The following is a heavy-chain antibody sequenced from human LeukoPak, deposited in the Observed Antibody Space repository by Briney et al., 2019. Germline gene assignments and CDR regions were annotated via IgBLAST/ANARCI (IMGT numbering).Heavy chain of an antibody. CDR2: IKQDESEK. J-gene: IGHJ4*02. Sequence: GGSLRLSCTTSGFTFSNYWMTWVRQAPGKGLEWVANIKQDESEKYYVGSVRGRFTVSRDNSENTLYLQMHSLRAEDTAVYYCARDRPNYYGSDGHYYRRDGDYWGRGTLVSVSS. CDR3: ARDRPNYYGSDGHYYRRDGDY. CDR1: GFTFSNYW. V-gene: IGHV3-7*03. D-gene: IGHD3-22*01.